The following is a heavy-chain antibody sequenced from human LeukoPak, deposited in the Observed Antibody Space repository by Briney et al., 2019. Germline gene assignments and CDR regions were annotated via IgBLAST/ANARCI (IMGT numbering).Heavy chain of an antibody. CDR3: ARKTVGATAEDY. CDR1: GYTFTSYG. CDR2: ISAYNGNT. D-gene: IGHD1-26*01. Sequence: ASVKVSCKASGYTFTSYGISWVRQAPGQGLEWMGWISAYNGNTNYAQKLQGRVIMTTDTSTSTAYMELRSLRSDDTAVYYCARKTVGATAEDYWGQGTLVTVSS. V-gene: IGHV1-18*01. J-gene: IGHJ4*02.